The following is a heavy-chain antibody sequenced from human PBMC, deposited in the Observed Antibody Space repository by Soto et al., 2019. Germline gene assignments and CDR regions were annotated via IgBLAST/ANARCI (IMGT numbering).Heavy chain of an antibody. CDR1: GFTFSSCG. Sequence: DVQLLDSGGGLVQPGGSLRLSCAASGFTFSSCGMNWVRLAPGKGLEWISSIDTGGTAPNYADSVRGRFSTSRDNSKNSLHMQMDSLRAEDTAIYYCANAVGASSRDGFDAWGQGSLVVVSS. D-gene: IGHD5-12*01. V-gene: IGHV3-23*05. CDR3: ANAVGASSRDGFDA. J-gene: IGHJ1*01. CDR2: IDTGGTAP.